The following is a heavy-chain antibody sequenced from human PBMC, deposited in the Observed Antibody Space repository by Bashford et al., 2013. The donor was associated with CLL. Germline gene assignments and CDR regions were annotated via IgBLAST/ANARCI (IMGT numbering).Heavy chain of an antibody. CDR3: ARVAAVAGVPYHYYGMDV. J-gene: IGHJ6*02. CDR2: INTNTGNP. D-gene: IGHD6-19*01. Sequence: ASVKVSCKASGYPFTSYAINWVRQAPGQGLEWMGWINTNTGNPTYAQAFTGRFVFSLDTSVSTAFLQISSLKADDSAVYYCARVAAVAGVPYHYYGMDVWGQGTTVTVSS. V-gene: IGHV7-4-1*02. CDR1: GYPFTSYA.